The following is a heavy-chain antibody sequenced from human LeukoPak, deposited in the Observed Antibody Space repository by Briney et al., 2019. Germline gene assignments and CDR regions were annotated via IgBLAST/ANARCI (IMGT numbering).Heavy chain of an antibody. CDR2: IYTSGST. J-gene: IGHJ4*02. Sequence: SETLSLTCTVSGGSISSGSYYWSWIRQPAGKGLEWIGRIYTSGSTNYNPSLKSRVTISVDTSKNQFSLKLSSVTAADTAVYYCAREVGASNYFDYWGQGTLVTVSS. CDR3: AREVGASNYFDY. V-gene: IGHV4-61*02. CDR1: GGSISSGSYY. D-gene: IGHD1-26*01.